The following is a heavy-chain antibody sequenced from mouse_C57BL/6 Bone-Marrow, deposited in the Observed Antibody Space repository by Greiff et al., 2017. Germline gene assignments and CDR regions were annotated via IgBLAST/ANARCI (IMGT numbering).Heavy chain of an antibody. J-gene: IGHJ4*01. D-gene: IGHD2-4*01. V-gene: IGHV2-9*01. CDR2: IWGGGST. CDR1: GFSLTSYG. Sequence: QVQLQQSGPGLVAPSQSLSIPCTVSGFSLTSYGVDWVRQPPGKGLEWLGVIWGGGSTNYNSALMSRLSISKDNSKSQVLLKMNSLQTDDTAMYYCAKHLYDYDENYYAMDYWGQGTSVTVSS. CDR3: AKHLYDYDENYYAMDY.